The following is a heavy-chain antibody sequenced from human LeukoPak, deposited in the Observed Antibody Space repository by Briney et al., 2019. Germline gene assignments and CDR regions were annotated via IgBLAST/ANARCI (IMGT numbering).Heavy chain of an antibody. V-gene: IGHV4-30-4*08. CDR1: GGSISSGDYY. J-gene: IGHJ3*02. Sequence: PSETLSLTCTVSGGSISSGDYYWSWIRQPPGKGLEWIGYIYYSGSTYYNPSLKSRVTISVDTSKNQFSLKLSSVTAADTAVYYCASEIYYDNAFDIWGQGTMVTVSS. CDR3: ASEIYYDNAFDI. CDR2: IYYSGST. D-gene: IGHD3-22*01.